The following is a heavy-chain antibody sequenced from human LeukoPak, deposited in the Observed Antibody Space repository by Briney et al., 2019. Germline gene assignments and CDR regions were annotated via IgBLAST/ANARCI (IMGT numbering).Heavy chain of an antibody. CDR1: GYTFTRYD. V-gene: IGHV1-2*02. CDR3: AREQYGILMGSQISNWFDP. J-gene: IGHJ5*02. Sequence: ASVKVSCKASGYTFTRYDVNWVRQATGQGLEWMGWMNPNSGGTNYAQKFQGAVTMNRDTSISTAYMELSRLRSDDTAVYYCAREQYGILMGSQISNWFDPWGQGTLVTVSS. CDR2: MNPNSGGT. D-gene: IGHD3-16*01.